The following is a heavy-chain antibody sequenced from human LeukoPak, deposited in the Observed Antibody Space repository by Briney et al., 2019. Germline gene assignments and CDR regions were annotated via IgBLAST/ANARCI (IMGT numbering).Heavy chain of an antibody. Sequence: PSETLSLTCTVSGGSISSSSYYWGWIRQPPGKGLEWIGSIYHSGSTNYNPSLKSRVTISVDKSKNQFSLKLSSVTAADTAVYYCASKQGSSTWNYWGQGTLVTVSS. CDR2: IYHSGST. D-gene: IGHD5-12*01. CDR3: ASKQGSSTWNY. CDR1: GGSISSSSYY. J-gene: IGHJ4*02. V-gene: IGHV4-39*07.